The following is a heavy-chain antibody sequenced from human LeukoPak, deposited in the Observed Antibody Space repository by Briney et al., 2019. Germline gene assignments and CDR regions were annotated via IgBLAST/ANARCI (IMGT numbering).Heavy chain of an antibody. Sequence: GGSLRLSCAASGFTFSSYWMHWVRQAPGKGLVWVSRINSDGSSISYADSVKGRFTISRDNAKNTLYLQMNSLRAEDTAVYYCARADTAMVYDYFDYWGQGTLVTVSS. J-gene: IGHJ4*02. CDR3: ARADTAMVYDYFDY. V-gene: IGHV3-74*01. CDR2: INSDGSSI. CDR1: GFTFSSYW. D-gene: IGHD5-18*01.